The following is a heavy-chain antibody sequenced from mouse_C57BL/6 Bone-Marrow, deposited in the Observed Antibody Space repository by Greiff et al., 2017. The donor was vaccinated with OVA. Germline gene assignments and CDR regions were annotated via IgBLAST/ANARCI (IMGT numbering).Heavy chain of an antibody. V-gene: IGHV1-76*01. CDR3: ARERLLRLLFAY. D-gene: IGHD1-2*01. J-gene: IGHJ2*01. CDR2: IYPGSGNT. Sequence: QVNVKQSGAELVRPGASVKLSCKASGYTFTDDYINWVKQRPGQGLEWIARIYPGSGNTYYNEKFKGQATLTTEKSSSTAYMQLSSLTSEESTVYFCARERLLRLLFAYWGQGTTLTVSS. CDR1: GYTFTDDY.